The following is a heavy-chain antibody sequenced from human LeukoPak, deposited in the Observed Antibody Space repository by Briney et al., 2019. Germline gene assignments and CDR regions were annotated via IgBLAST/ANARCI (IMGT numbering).Heavy chain of an antibody. V-gene: IGHV4-34*01. D-gene: IGHD6-19*01. J-gene: IGHJ4*02. Sequence: SETLSLTCAVYGGSFSGYYWSWIRQPPGKGLEWIGEINHSGSTNYNPSLKSRVTISVDTSKNQFSLKLSSVTAADTAVYYCAREDIAVARRGFDYWGQGTLVTVSS. CDR2: INHSGST. CDR1: GGSFSGYY. CDR3: AREDIAVARRGFDY.